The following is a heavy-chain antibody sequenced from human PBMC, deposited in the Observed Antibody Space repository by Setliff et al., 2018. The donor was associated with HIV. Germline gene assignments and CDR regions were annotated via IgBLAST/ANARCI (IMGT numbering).Heavy chain of an antibody. V-gene: IGHV1-69*05. J-gene: IGHJ3*02. CDR1: GGTFSSYA. CDR3: AISIPPDAFDI. Sequence: SVKVSCKASGGTFSSYAISWVRQAPGQGLEWMGGIIPIFGTANYAQKFQGRATITTDESTSTAYMELRSLRSEDTAVYYCAISIPPDAFDIWGQGTMVTVSS. CDR2: IIPIFGTA.